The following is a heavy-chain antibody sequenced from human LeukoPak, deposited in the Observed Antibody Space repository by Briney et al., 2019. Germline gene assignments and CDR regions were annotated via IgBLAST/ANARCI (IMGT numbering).Heavy chain of an antibody. Sequence: GGSLRLSCAASGFTFSSYSMNWVRQAPGKGLEWVAVISYDGSNKYYADSVKGRFTISRDNSKNTLYPQMNSLRAEDTAVYYCARAHDYGDYVTHFDYWGQGTLVTVSS. CDR2: ISYDGSNK. CDR3: ARAHDYGDYVTHFDY. D-gene: IGHD4-17*01. CDR1: GFTFSSYS. J-gene: IGHJ4*02. V-gene: IGHV3-30*03.